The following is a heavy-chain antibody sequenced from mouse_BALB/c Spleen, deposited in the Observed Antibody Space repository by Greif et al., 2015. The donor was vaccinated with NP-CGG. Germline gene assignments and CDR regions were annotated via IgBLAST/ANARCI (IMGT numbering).Heavy chain of an antibody. Sequence: EVKLVESGGGLVQPGGSLRLSCATSGFTFSDFYMEWVRQPPGKRLEWIAASRNKANDYTTEYSASVKGRFIVSRDTSQSILYLQMNALRAEDIAIYYCARDDGYYWYFDVWGAGTTVTVSS. V-gene: IGHV7-1*02. D-gene: IGHD2-2*01. J-gene: IGHJ1*01. CDR1: GFTFSDFY. CDR2: SRNKANDYTT. CDR3: ARDDGYYWYFDV.